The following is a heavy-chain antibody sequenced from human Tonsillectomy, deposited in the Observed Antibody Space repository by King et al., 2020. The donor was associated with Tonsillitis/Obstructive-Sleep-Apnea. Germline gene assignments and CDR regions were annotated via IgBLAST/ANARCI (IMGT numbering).Heavy chain of an antibody. V-gene: IGHV3-49*04. CDR2: IRSKAYGGTT. Sequence: VQLVVSGGGLVQPGRSLRLSCTASGFTFGDYAMSWVRQAPGKGLEWVGFIRSKAYGGTTEYAASVKGRFTISRDDSKRIAYLQMNSLKTEDTAVYYCTKQVGATGFGAFDIWGQGTMVTVSS. CDR1: GFTFGDYA. CDR3: TKQVGATGFGAFDI. J-gene: IGHJ3*02. D-gene: IGHD1-26*01.